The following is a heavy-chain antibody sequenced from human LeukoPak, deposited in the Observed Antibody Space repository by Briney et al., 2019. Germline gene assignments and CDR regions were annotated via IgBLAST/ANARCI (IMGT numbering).Heavy chain of an antibody. CDR3: ARQAAAGTEGYYYYGMDV. V-gene: IGHV3-33*01. CDR2: IWYDGSNK. Sequence: GGSLRLSCAASGFTFSSYGMHWVRQAPGKGLEGVAVIWYDGSNKYYADSVKGRFTISRDNSKKTLYLQMNSLRAEDTAVYYCARQAAAGTEGYYYYGMDVWGKGTTVTVSS. CDR1: GFTFSSYG. D-gene: IGHD6-13*01. J-gene: IGHJ6*04.